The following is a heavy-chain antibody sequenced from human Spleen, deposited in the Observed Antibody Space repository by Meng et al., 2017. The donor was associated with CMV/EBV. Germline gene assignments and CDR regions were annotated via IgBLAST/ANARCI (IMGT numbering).Heavy chain of an antibody. Sequence: SGPTLVKPTQTLTLTCTFSGFSLTTSGVAVGWIRQPPGKALEWLALIYWNDDKRYSPSLKSRLTITKDTSKNQVVLTMTYMDPVDTATYYCAHGHRVVVHLAFFDSWGQGTLVTVS. J-gene: IGHJ4*02. CDR3: AHGHRVVVHLAFFDS. CDR1: GFSLTTSGVA. V-gene: IGHV2-5*01. CDR2: IYWNDDK. D-gene: IGHD2-21*01.